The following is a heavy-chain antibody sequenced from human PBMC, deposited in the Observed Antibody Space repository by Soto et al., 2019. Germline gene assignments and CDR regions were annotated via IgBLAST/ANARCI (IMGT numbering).Heavy chain of an antibody. Sequence: PGGSLRLSCAASGFTFSSYAMSWVRQAPGKGLEWVSAISGSGGSTYYADSVKGRFTISRDNSKNTLYLQTNSLRAEDTAVYYCAKSAFRYGDALVHFDYWGQGTLVTVSS. CDR2: ISGSGGST. D-gene: IGHD4-17*01. V-gene: IGHV3-23*01. CDR1: GFTFSSYA. J-gene: IGHJ4*02. CDR3: AKSAFRYGDALVHFDY.